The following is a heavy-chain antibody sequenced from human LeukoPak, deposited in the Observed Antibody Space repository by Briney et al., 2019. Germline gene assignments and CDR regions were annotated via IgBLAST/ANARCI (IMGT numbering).Heavy chain of an antibody. CDR2: MRNSGSS. D-gene: IGHD5-24*01. CDR3: ASRPPDGYSWGVFDY. CDR1: GGSISSYF. Sequence: SETLSLTCTVSGGSISSYFWNWIRQPPGKGLEWIGYMRNSGSSNYNPSLKSRVTISVDTSKNQFSLNLSSVTAADTAVYYCASRPPDGYSWGVFDYWGQGILVTVSS. J-gene: IGHJ4*02. V-gene: IGHV4-59*01.